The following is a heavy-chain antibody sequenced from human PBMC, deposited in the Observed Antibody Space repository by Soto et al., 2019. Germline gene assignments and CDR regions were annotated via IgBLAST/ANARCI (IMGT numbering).Heavy chain of an antibody. Sequence: ASVKVSCKTSGYTFTDYDIYWVRQAPGKGLEWMGWIRAYNGDTNYAQKFQTRVTMTTDKSTDTAYMDLRSLTSDDTAIYYCARAGAAPYYYYGLDVWGQGTTVTVSS. V-gene: IGHV1-18*01. D-gene: IGHD3-10*01. CDR1: GYTFTDYD. CDR3: ARAGAAPYYYYGLDV. CDR2: IRAYNGDT. J-gene: IGHJ6*02.